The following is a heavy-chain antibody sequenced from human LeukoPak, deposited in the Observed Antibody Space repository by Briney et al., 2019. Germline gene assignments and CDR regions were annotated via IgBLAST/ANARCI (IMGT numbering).Heavy chain of an antibody. CDR1: GLTFSDYY. J-gene: IGHJ3*02. CDR3: AKEGSGYDSSGYYPDAFDI. V-gene: IGHV3-11*01. D-gene: IGHD3-22*01. CDR2: ISSSGSTI. Sequence: GGSLRLSCAASGLTFSDYYMSWIRQAPGKGLEWVSYISSSGSTIYYADSVKGRFTISRDNSKNTLYLQMNSLRAEDTAVYYCAKEGSGYDSSGYYPDAFDIWGQGTMVTVSS.